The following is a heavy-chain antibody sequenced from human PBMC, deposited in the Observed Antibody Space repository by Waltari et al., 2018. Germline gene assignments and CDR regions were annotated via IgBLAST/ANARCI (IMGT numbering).Heavy chain of an antibody. V-gene: IGHV4-34*01. Sequence: PGKGLEWIGEINHRGSTNYNPSLKSRVTISVDTSKNQFSLKLSSVTAADTAVYYCARTKRGYSSSWYFDYWGQGTLVTVSS. D-gene: IGHD6-13*01. CDR2: INHRGST. J-gene: IGHJ4*02. CDR3: ARTKRGYSSSWYFDY.